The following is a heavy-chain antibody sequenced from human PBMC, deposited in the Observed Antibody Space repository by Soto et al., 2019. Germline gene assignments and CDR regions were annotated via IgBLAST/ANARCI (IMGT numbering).Heavy chain of an antibody. CDR1: GYTFTSYG. CDR3: ARRVNGILTGYRYYFDY. J-gene: IGHJ4*02. Sequence: GASVKVSCKASGYTFTSYGISWVRQAPGQGLEWMGWISAYNGNTNYAQKLQGRVTMTTDTSTSTAYMELRSLRSDDTAVYYCARRVNGILTGYRYYFDYWGQGTLVTVSS. CDR2: ISAYNGNT. V-gene: IGHV1-18*04. D-gene: IGHD3-9*01.